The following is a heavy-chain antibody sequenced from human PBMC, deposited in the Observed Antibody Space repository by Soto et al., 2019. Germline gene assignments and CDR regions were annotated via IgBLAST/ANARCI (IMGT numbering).Heavy chain of an antibody. Sequence: QVQLVQSGAEVGKSGASVKVSCKASGYTFSDYFIQWLRQAPGQGLEWVAWINPKTAATNYAKKFQDRVTVTSDTSFSTAYLELTRLRPDDTALYYCARIKWGLDYYNGMDVWGQGTAVSVTS. V-gene: IGHV1-2*02. CDR3: ARIKWGLDYYNGMDV. CDR2: INPKTAAT. J-gene: IGHJ6*02. CDR1: GYTFSDYF. D-gene: IGHD1-26*01.